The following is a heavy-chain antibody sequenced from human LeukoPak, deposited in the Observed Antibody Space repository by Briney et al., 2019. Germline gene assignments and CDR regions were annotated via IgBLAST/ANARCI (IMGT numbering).Heavy chain of an antibody. Sequence: PGGSLRLSCAASGFTFSDYYMSWIRQAPGKGLEWVSYISSSSSYTNYADSVKGRFTISRDNAKNSLYLQMNSLRAEDTAVYYCARDGPYSYDFDYWGQGTLVTVSS. V-gene: IGHV3-11*06. CDR3: ARDGPYSYDFDY. D-gene: IGHD5-18*01. CDR2: ISSSSSYT. CDR1: GFTFSDYY. J-gene: IGHJ4*02.